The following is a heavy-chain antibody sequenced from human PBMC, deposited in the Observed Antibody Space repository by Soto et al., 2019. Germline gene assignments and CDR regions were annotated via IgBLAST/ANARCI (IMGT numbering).Heavy chain of an antibody. Sequence: EMQLVESGGGLLQHGGSLTLSCTASGFTISNYWMHWVRQAPGKGLVWVSRTKSDGSGTSYTDSVKGRFSISRDNAYNTLYLQMSNLRAEDTAVYYCARGGFDYGQGRMDVWGKGTTVIVSS. CDR2: TKSDGSGT. CDR3: ARGGFDYGQGRMDV. CDR1: GFTISNYW. J-gene: IGHJ6*04. V-gene: IGHV3-74*01. D-gene: IGHD3-10*01.